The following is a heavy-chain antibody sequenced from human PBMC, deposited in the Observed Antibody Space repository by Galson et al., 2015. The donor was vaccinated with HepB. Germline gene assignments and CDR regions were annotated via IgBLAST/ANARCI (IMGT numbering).Heavy chain of an antibody. CDR1: GFTFSSYG. Sequence: LRLSCAASGFTFSSYGMHWVRQAPGEGLEWVAFISYDGSYKYYADSVKGRFTISRDSSKNTLYLQMNSLRAEDTAVYYCAKSSGWDTKYFDYWGQGTLVTVSS. D-gene: IGHD6-19*01. J-gene: IGHJ4*02. CDR3: AKSSGWDTKYFDY. CDR2: ISYDGSYK. V-gene: IGHV3-30*18.